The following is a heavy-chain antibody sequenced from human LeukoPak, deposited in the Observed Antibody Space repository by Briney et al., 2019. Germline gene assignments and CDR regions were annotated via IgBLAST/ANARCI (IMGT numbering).Heavy chain of an antibody. CDR2: INAGNGNT. V-gene: IGHV1-3*01. J-gene: IGHJ4*02. Sequence: GASVKVSCKASGYTFTSYAMHWVRQAPGQRLEWMGWINAGNGNTKYSQKFQGRVTITRDTSASTAYMELSSLRSEDTAVYYCARDHRSYCGGDCSSDYWGQGTLVTVSS. D-gene: IGHD2-21*02. CDR3: ARDHRSYCGGDCSSDY. CDR1: GYTFTSYA.